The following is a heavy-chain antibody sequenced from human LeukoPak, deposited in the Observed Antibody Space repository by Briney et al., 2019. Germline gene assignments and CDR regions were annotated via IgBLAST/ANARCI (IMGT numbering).Heavy chain of an antibody. Sequence: PSETLSLTCTVYGGSFSAYYWSWIRQPPGKGLEWIGEINHSGSTNYNPSLKSRVTISVDKSKNQSSLKRSSVTAAATAVYYCAGASREGRGFYQFYYMDVWGKGATVTVSS. J-gene: IGHJ6*03. CDR1: GGSFSAYY. CDR3: AGASREGRGFYQFYYMDV. V-gene: IGHV4-34*01. CDR2: INHSGST. D-gene: IGHD2-2*01.